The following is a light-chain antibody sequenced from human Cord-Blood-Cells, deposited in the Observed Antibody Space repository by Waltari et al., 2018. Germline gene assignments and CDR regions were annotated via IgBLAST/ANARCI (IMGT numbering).Light chain of an antibody. CDR2: DAS. CDR3: QQANSFPLT. J-gene: IGKJ4*01. Sequence: DIQMTQSPSSVSASVGDRVTIPCRARQGIRRWLAWSQHKPGQAPKLLFYDASSLQNGVPARFSGSGSGTAFTLTFSCLQSEDFASCCCQQANSFPLTFGGGTKVEI. V-gene: IGKV1-12*01. CDR1: QGIRRW.